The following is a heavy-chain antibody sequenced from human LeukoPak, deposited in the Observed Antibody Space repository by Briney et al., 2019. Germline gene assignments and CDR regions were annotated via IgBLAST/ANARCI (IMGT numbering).Heavy chain of an antibody. J-gene: IGHJ4*02. CDR3: ARPAERQLRYYFDY. CDR2: ISAYNGDT. D-gene: IGHD6-13*01. Sequence: GASVKVSCKATGYTFSNYGISWVRQAPGQGLEWMGWISAYNGDTNYAQELQGRVTMTTDTSTSTAYMELRGLRSDDTAVYYCARPAERQLRYYFDYWGQGTLVTVSS. CDR1: GYTFSNYG. V-gene: IGHV1-18*01.